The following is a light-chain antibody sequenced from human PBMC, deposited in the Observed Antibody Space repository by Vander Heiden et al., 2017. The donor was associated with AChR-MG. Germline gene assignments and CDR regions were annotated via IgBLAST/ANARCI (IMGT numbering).Light chain of an antibody. CDR1: SLRSYY. Sequence: SSELTQDLAVSVALGQTVRITCKGDSLRSYYASWYQQSPGQAPVLVIYGKNNRPSGIPDRFSGSSSGNTASLTITGAQAEDEADYYCNSRDSSGNHQVFGTGTKVTVL. CDR3: NSRDSSGNHQV. J-gene: IGLJ1*01. CDR2: GKN. V-gene: IGLV3-19*01.